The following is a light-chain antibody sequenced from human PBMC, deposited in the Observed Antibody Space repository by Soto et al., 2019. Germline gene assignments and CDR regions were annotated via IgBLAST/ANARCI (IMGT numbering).Light chain of an antibody. Sequence: IQMTQSPSTLPASVGDRRPIPSRASQSISNWLAWYQQKPGTAXKVLIYHASNLQSGVPSRFSGSGSGTEFTLTISSLQPDDFATYYCQQYNRYSFGQGTKVDIK. J-gene: IGKJ1*01. V-gene: IGKV1-5*01. CDR1: QSISNW. CDR2: HAS. CDR3: QQYNRYS.